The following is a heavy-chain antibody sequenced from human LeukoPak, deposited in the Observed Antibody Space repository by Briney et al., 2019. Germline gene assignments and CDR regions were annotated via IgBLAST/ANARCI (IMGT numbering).Heavy chain of an antibody. J-gene: IGHJ4*02. CDR3: ARVGGGTFAY. CDR1: GYSISSGYF. V-gene: IGHV4-38-2*01. Sequence: SENLSLTCAVSGYSISSGYFWGWIRRPPVEGLEWIGTIYHSGSTYYNSSLKSRVTITVDTSSNQFSLNLTSVTAADTAVYYCARVGGGTFAYWGQGTLVTVSS. CDR2: IYHSGST. D-gene: IGHD3-16*01.